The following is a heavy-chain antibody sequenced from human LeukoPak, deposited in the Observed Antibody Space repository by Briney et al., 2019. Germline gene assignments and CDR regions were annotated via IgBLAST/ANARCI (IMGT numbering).Heavy chain of an antibody. CDR3: ARDNLGYYDSSGYPWLDDY. CDR1: GYTFTSYG. D-gene: IGHD3-22*01. J-gene: IGHJ4*02. CDR2: ISAYNGNT. V-gene: IGHV1-18*01. Sequence: ASVKVSCKASGYTFTSYGISWVRQAPGQGLEWMGWISAYNGNTNHAQKLQGRVTMTTDTSTSTAYMELRSLRSDDTAVYYCARDNLGYYDSSGYPWLDDYWGQGTLVTVSS.